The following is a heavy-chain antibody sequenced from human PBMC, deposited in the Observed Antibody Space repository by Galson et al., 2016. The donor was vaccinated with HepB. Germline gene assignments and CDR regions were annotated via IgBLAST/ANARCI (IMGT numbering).Heavy chain of an antibody. CDR3: ATLVGASPHFDN. V-gene: IGHV4-39*01. J-gene: IGHJ4*02. CDR2: MYYTGGT. Sequence: TLSLTCTVSGGSISSTTHYWGWIRQPPGKGLEWIASMYYTGGTYYNSSLKSRVTISVDTSKNQFSLKLSSVTAADTAVYYCATLVGASPHFDNWGQGTLVTVSS. D-gene: IGHD1-26*01. CDR1: GGSISSTTHY.